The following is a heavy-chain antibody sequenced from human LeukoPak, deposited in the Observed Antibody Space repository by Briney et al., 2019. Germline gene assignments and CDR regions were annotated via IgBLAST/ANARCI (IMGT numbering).Heavy chain of an antibody. CDR3: ARATVGFWSGYFGY. D-gene: IGHD3-3*01. V-gene: IGHV1-18*01. J-gene: IGHJ4*02. CDR1: GYTFTSYG. CDR2: ISAYNGNT. Sequence: ASVKVSCKASGYTFTSYGISWVRQALGQGLEWMGWISAYNGNTNYAQKLQGRVTMTTDTSTSTAYMELRSLRSDDTAVYYCARATVGFWSGYFGYWGQGTLVTVSS.